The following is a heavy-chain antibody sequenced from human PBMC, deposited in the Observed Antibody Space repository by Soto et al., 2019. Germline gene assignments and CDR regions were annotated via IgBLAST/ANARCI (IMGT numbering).Heavy chain of an antibody. D-gene: IGHD3-10*01. V-gene: IGHV1-69*01. CDR3: ARDRLWFGELLPPGYFDY. Sequence: QVQLVQSGAEVKKPGSSVKVSCKASGGTFSSYAISWVRQAPGQGLEWMGGIIPIFGTANYAQKIQGRVTITADESTSTAYMELSRLRSEDTAVYYCARDRLWFGELLPPGYFDYWGQGTLVTVSS. J-gene: IGHJ4*02. CDR2: IIPIFGTA. CDR1: GGTFSSYA.